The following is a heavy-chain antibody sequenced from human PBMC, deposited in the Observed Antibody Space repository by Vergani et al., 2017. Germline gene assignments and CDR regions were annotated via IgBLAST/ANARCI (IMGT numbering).Heavy chain of an antibody. J-gene: IGHJ4*02. CDR2: IYPADSDT. CDR3: ARHTTYTDS. Sequence: EVALVQSGPEMRTPGESLKISCKGSEYSFGKYWIGWVRQMPGKGLEWMGIIYPADSDTRYSPSFQGQVTISADKSISTAFLQWDSLKASDTALYYCARHTTYTDSWGQGTLVTVSS. D-gene: IGHD1-1*01. CDR1: EYSFGKYW. V-gene: IGHV5-51*01.